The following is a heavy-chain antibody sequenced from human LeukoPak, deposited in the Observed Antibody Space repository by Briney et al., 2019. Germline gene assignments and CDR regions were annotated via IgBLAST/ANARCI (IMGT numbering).Heavy chain of an antibody. D-gene: IGHD6-19*01. J-gene: IGHJ4*02. Sequence: GGSLRLSCAASGFTFSGYIMNWVRQAPGKGLEWVSFIGSSGSTIYYADSVKGRFTVSRDNAKNSLYLQMNSLRAEDTAVYYCARDQWLDYWGQGTLVTVSS. CDR3: ARDQWLDY. CDR2: IGSSGSTI. V-gene: IGHV3-48*01. CDR1: GFTFSGYI.